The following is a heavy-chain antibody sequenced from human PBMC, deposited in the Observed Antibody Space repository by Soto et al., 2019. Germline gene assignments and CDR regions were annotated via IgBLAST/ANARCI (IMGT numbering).Heavy chain of an antibody. D-gene: IGHD2-21*01. V-gene: IGHV3-30*18. CDR3: AKDCDCGGAYGVEY. Sequence: QVQLVESGGGVVQPGRSLRLSCAASGFTFSSYGMHWVRQAPGKGLEWVAVISYDGSNKYYADSVKGRFTISRDNSKNTLYLQMNSLRAEDTAVYSCAKDCDCGGAYGVEYWGQGSLVTVSS. J-gene: IGHJ4*02. CDR2: ISYDGSNK. CDR1: GFTFSSYG.